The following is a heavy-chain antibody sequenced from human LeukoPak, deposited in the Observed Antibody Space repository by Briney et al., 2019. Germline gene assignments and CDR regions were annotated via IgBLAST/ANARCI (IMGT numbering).Heavy chain of an antibody. V-gene: IGHV4-39*07. CDR2: IYYSGST. Sequence: SETLSLTCSVSGGSISSSIYYWGWIRQPPGKGLEWIGNIYYSGSTNYNPSLKSRVTISVDTSKNQFSLKLSSVTAADTAVYYCARVTADYGDYYFDYWGQGTLVTVSS. D-gene: IGHD4-17*01. CDR3: ARVTADYGDYYFDY. CDR1: GGSISSSIYY. J-gene: IGHJ4*02.